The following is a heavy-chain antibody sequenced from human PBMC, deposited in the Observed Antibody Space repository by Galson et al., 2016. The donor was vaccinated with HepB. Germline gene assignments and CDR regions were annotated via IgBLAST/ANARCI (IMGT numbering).Heavy chain of an antibody. D-gene: IGHD6-19*01. CDR1: GGTFSRNS. V-gene: IGHV1-69*13. CDR2: ITPIFGRT. Sequence: SVKVSCKASGGTFSRNSISWVRQAPGQGFQWMGGITPIFGRTYYAQKFQGRVTLTADESRTTAYMELSSLRSEDTAVYYCAGEHSSGLSDYWGQGTLVTVSS. J-gene: IGHJ4*02. CDR3: AGEHSSGLSDY.